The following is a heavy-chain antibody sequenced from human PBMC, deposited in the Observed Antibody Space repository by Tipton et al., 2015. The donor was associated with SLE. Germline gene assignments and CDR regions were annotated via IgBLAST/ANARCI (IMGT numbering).Heavy chain of an antibody. D-gene: IGHD3-22*01. CDR2: IRYDGSNK. J-gene: IGHJ1*01. CDR1: GFTFSSYG. Sequence: GSLRLSCAASGFTFSSYGMHWVRQAPGKGLEWVAFIRYDGSNKYYADSVKGRFTISRDNSKNTLYLQMNSLRSEDTAVYYCARDSWYYYDSTSDFQHWGQGTLVTVSS. CDR3: ARDSWYYYDSTSDFQH. V-gene: IGHV3-30*02.